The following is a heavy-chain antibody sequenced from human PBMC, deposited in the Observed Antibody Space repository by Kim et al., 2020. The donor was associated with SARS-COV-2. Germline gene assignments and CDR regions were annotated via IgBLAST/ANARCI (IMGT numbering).Heavy chain of an antibody. J-gene: IGHJ6*02. CDR3: ARVKRYYYYYYGMDV. V-gene: IGHV1-18*04. CDR1: GYTFTSYG. CDR2: ISAYNGNT. Sequence: ASVKVSCKASGYTFTSYGISWVRQAPGQGLEWMGWISAYNGNTNYAQKLQGRVTMTTDTSTSTAYMELRSLRSDDTAVYYCARVKRYYYYYYGMDVWGQGTTVTVPS.